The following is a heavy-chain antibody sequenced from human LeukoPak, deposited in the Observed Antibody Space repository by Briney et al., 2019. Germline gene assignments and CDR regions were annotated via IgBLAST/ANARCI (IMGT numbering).Heavy chain of an antibody. D-gene: IGHD6-19*01. CDR3: ARGDYRQYSSGWWVPGGARPGPAQGVDY. CDR1: GFTFSDYY. V-gene: IGHV3-11*01. J-gene: IGHJ4*02. CDR2: ISSSGSTI. Sequence: GGSLRLSCAASGFTFSDYYMSWIRQAPGKGLEWVSYISSSGSTIYYADSVKGRFTISRDNAKNSLYLQMNSLRAEDTAVYYCARGDYRQYSSGWWVPGGARPGPAQGVDYWGQGTLVTVSS.